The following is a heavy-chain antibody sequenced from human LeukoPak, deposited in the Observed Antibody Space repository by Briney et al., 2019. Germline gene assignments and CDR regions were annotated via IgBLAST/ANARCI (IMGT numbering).Heavy chain of an antibody. D-gene: IGHD3-10*01. CDR2: MNPNSGNT. V-gene: IGHV1-8*01. CDR1: GYTFTSYD. Sequence: ASVKVSCKASGYTFTSYDINRVRQATGQGLEWMGWMNPNSGNTGYAQKFQGRVTMTRNTSISTDYMELSSLRSEDTAVYYCARGKYYYGSGLAPPNWFDPWGQGTLVTVSS. J-gene: IGHJ5*02. CDR3: ARGKYYYGSGLAPPNWFDP.